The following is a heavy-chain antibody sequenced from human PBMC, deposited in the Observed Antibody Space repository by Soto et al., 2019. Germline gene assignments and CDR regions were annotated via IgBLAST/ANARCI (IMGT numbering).Heavy chain of an antibody. CDR2: FIPIFVSA. CDR1: GGTVSSYA. D-gene: IGHD3-22*01. CDR3: ARDLSSDSTGFRGYDL. J-gene: IGHJ4*02. Sequence: QVHLVQSGAEVKKPGSSVKVSCEASGGTVSSYAITWVRQAPGKGLEWMGVFIPIFVSAHYAQKFQGRVTITADESTSTAYMELSGLRSEDTAIYYCARDLSSDSTGFRGYDLWGQGTLVTVSS. V-gene: IGHV1-69*01.